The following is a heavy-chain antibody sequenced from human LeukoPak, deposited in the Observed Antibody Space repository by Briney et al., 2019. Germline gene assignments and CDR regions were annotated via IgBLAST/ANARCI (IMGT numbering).Heavy chain of an antibody. J-gene: IGHJ3*02. Sequence: GGSLRLSCAASGFTFSDFYMSWIRQAPGQGLEWVSYISSSVSTIYYADSVKGRFTISRDNAKNSLYLQMNSLRAEDTAVYYCARDSSYYYDSSERGYDAFDIWGQGTMVTVSS. D-gene: IGHD3-22*01. CDR1: GFTFSDFY. CDR3: ARDSSYYYDSSERGYDAFDI. CDR2: ISSSVSTI. V-gene: IGHV3-11*01.